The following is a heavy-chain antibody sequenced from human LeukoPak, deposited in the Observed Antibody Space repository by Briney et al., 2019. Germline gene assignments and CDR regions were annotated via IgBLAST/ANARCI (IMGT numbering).Heavy chain of an antibody. J-gene: IGHJ4*02. D-gene: IGHD3-10*01. CDR1: GGSISSYY. CDR2: IYTSGST. Sequence: SETLSLTCTVSGGSISSYYWSWIRQPAGKGLEWIGRIYTSGSTNYNPSLKSRVTMSVDTSKNQFSLKLSSVTAADTAVYYCAREAPPEGGLTMVRGVIIGPFDYWGQGTPVTVSS. V-gene: IGHV4-4*07. CDR3: AREAPPEGGLTMVRGVIIGPFDY.